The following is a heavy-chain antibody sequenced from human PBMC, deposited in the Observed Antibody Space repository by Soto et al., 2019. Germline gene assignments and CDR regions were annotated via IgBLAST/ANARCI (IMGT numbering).Heavy chain of an antibody. CDR1: GGTFSSYA. CDR3: ARGQDIAAEDGRWFDP. V-gene: IGHV1-69*13. CDR2: IIPIFGTA. J-gene: IGHJ5*02. Sequence: SVKVSCTASGGTFSSYAISWVRQAPGQGLEWMGGIIPIFGTANYAQKFQGRVTITADESTSTAYMELSSLRSEDTAVYYCARGQDIAAEDGRWFDPWGQGTLVTVSS. D-gene: IGHD6-13*01.